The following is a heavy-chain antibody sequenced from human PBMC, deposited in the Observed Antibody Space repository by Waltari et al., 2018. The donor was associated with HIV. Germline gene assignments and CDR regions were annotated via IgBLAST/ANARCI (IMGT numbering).Heavy chain of an antibody. CDR3: ARRAPPRYCSGGSCYSGGFDP. Sequence: QVQLVQSGAEVKKPGASVKVSCKASGYTFTSYAMHWVRQAPGQRLEWMGWINAGNGNTKYSQKFQGRVTITRDTSASTAYMELSSLRSEDTAVYYCARRAPPRYCSGGSCYSGGFDPWGQGTLVTVSS. J-gene: IGHJ5*02. D-gene: IGHD2-15*01. CDR1: GYTFTSYA. V-gene: IGHV1-3*01. CDR2: INAGNGNT.